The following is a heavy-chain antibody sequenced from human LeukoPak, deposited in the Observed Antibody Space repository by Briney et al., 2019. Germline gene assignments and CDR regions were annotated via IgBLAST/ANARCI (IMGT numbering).Heavy chain of an antibody. CDR2: IISSGRNT. D-gene: IGHD6-13*01. Sequence: GRSLRLSCAASGFTFSNYWMNWVRQAPGKGLEWVSAIISSGRNTFYADSVKGRFTISRDNSKNTVYLQMNSLRADDTAVYYCAKEGAAAGPTAFDVWGQGTMVTVSS. J-gene: IGHJ3*01. CDR3: AKEGAAAGPTAFDV. V-gene: IGHV3-23*01. CDR1: GFTFSNYW.